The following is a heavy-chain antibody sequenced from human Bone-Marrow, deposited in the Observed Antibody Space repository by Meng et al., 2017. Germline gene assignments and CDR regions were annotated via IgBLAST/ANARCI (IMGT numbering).Heavy chain of an antibody. CDR2: VDPEDGET. CDR1: GYTFTDYY. Sequence: VQVGTAGAEGKKPGATGKISRKVSGYTFTDYYMHWVQQAPGKGLGWMGLVDPEDGETIYAEKFQGRVTITADTSTDTAYMELSSLRSEDTAVYYCAPLDNWNYRGSSDYWGQGTLVTVSS. V-gene: IGHV1-69-2*01. D-gene: IGHD1-7*01. J-gene: IGHJ4*02. CDR3: APLDNWNYRGSSDY.